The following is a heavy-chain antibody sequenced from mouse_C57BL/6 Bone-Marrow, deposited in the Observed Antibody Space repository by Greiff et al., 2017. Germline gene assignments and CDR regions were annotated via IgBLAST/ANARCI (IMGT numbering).Heavy chain of an antibody. CDR2: IHPNSCST. J-gene: IGHJ3*01. Sequence: VTQRPGQGLEWIGMIHPNSCSTNYNEKFKSKATLTVDESSSTAYVKLGIPASEDAAVYYCARSFVFAYWGQGTLVTVSA. CDR3: ARSFVFAY. V-gene: IGHV1-64*01.